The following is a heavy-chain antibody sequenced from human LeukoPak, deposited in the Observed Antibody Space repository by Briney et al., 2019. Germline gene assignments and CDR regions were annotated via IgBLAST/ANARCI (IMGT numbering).Heavy chain of an antibody. CDR3: AKEVYDNSGYYDY. Sequence: GGSLRLSCAASGFTLSGYPMEWVRQAPGKGLEWVSSVNGDSSYIYYADSVKGRFTISRDNSKNTLYLQMSSLRAEDTAIYYCAKEVYDNSGYYDYWGQGTLVTVSS. CDR2: VNGDSSYI. CDR1: GFTLSGYP. V-gene: IGHV3-23*01. J-gene: IGHJ4*02. D-gene: IGHD3-22*01.